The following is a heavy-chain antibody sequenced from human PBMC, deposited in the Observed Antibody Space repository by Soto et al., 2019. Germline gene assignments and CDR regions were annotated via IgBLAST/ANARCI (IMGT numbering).Heavy chain of an antibody. D-gene: IGHD2-15*01. J-gene: IGHJ6*03. CDR2: IKSKTDGGTT. Sequence: GGSLRLSCAASGFTFSNAWMSWVRQAPGKGLEWVGRIKSKTDGGTTDYAAPVKGRFTISRDDSKNTLYLQMNSLKTEDTAVYYCTTGPVGSGGSCYIYYYYYMDVWGKGTTVTVSS. CDR1: GFTFSNAW. CDR3: TTGPVGSGGSCYIYYYYYMDV. V-gene: IGHV3-15*01.